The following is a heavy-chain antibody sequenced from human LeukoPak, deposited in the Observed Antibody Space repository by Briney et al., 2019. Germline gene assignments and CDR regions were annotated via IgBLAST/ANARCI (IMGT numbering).Heavy chain of an antibody. J-gene: IGHJ6*02. D-gene: IGHD3-10*01. V-gene: IGHV4-4*02. CDR3: ARGRLLWFGELWGDGGMDV. CDR1: GGSISSSNW. CDR2: IYHSGST. Sequence: SVTLSLTCAVSGGSISSSNWWSWVRQPPGKGLEWIGEIYHSGSTNYNPSLKSRVTISVDTSKNQFSLKLISVTAADTAVYYCARGRLLWFGELWGDGGMDVWGQGTTVIVSS.